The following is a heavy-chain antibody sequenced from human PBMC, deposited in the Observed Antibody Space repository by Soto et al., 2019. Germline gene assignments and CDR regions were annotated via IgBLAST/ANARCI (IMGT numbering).Heavy chain of an antibody. V-gene: IGHV1-18*01. CDR2: ISPYNGNT. D-gene: IGHD2-2*01. Sequence: QVQLVQSGDEVKKPGASVKVSCKASGYTFTNYGISWVRQVPGQGLEWMGWISPYNGNTKYPQKLQGRVTMTTDTSTRISYMELRSLRSDDTAVYFCARDGDRCTSTRCSPWPDTHFDLWGRGTLVTVSS. CDR1: GYTFTNYG. CDR3: ARDGDRCTSTRCSPWPDTHFDL. J-gene: IGHJ2*01.